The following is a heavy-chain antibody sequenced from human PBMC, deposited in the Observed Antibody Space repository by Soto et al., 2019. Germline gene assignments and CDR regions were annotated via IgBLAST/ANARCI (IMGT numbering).Heavy chain of an antibody. CDR1: GGSITSNY. CDR2: IYYSGST. V-gene: IGHV4-59*01. Sequence: PSETLSLTCTVSGGSITSNYWSWIRQPPGKGLEWIGYIYYSGSTNYNPSLKSRVTISADTSRNQFSLKLRSVTAADTAVYYCARDTRYYYGMDVWGQGTTVTVSS. J-gene: IGHJ6*02. CDR3: ARDTRYYYGMDV. D-gene: IGHD2-15*01.